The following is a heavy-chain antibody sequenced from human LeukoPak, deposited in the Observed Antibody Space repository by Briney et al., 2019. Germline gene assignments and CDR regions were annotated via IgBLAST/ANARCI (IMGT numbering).Heavy chain of an antibody. CDR3: TTDLGITLIRGVIVS. J-gene: IGHJ4*02. CDR2: IKSRGDGETR. CDR1: GFTFSSYW. D-gene: IGHD3-10*01. V-gene: IGHV3-15*01. Sequence: GGSLRLSCAASGFTFSSYWMNWARQAPGKGLEWVGRIKSRGDGETRDYGASVKGRFFMSRDDSRATLDLQMNYLEAEDTAVYYCTTDLGITLIRGVIVSWGQGALVTVTS.